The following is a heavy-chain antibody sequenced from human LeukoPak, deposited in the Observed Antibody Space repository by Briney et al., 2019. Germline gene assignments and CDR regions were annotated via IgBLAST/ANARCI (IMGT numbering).Heavy chain of an antibody. V-gene: IGHV3-23*01. Sequence: TGGSLRLSCAASGFTFSSYAMSWVRQAPGKGLEWVSAISGSGGSTYYADSVKGRFTISRDNSKNTLYLQMNSLRAEDTAVYYCAKDLDIVVVTAADYWGQGTLVTVSS. CDR1: GFTFSSYA. CDR2: ISGSGGST. CDR3: AKDLDIVVVTAADY. J-gene: IGHJ4*02. D-gene: IGHD2-21*02.